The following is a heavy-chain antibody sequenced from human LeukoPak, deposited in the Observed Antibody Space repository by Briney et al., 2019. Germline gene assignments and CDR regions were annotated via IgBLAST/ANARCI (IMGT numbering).Heavy chain of an antibody. J-gene: IGHJ4*02. V-gene: IGHV4-34*01. CDR2: INHSGST. CDR3: ASSNWNYGGDY. D-gene: IGHD1-7*01. CDR1: GGSFSGYY. Sequence: KPSETLSLTCVVYGGSFSGYYWSWIRQPPGKGLEWIGEINHSGSTNYNPSLRSRVTISVDTSKNQFSLKLSSVTAADTAVYYCASSNWNYGGDYWGQGTLVTVSS.